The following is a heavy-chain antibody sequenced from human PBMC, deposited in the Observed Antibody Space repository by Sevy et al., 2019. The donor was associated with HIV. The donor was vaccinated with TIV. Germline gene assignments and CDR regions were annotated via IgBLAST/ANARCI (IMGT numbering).Heavy chain of an antibody. CDR2: ISGSGGST. CDR3: ARDDCSSTSCYRPRPGDWFDP. Sequence: GGSLRLSCAASGFTFSSYAMSWVRQAPGKGLEWVSAISGSGGSTYYADSVKGRFTISRDNSKNTLYLQMNSLRAEDTAVYYCARDDCSSTSCYRPRPGDWFDPWGQGTQVTVSS. D-gene: IGHD2-2*02. J-gene: IGHJ5*02. CDR1: GFTFSSYA. V-gene: IGHV3-23*01.